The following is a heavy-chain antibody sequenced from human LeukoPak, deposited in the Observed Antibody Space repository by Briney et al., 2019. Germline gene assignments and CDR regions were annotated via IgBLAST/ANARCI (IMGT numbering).Heavy chain of an antibody. CDR1: GFTFDDYA. D-gene: IGHD1-26*01. CDR3: AKAVGATYFDY. CDR2: ISWNSGSI. Sequence: PGGSLRLSCAASGFTFDDYAMHWVRQAPGKGLEGVSGISWNSGSIGYADSVKGRFTISRDNAKNSLYLQMNSLRAEDTALYYCAKAVGATYFDYWGQGTLVTVSS. J-gene: IGHJ4*02. V-gene: IGHV3-9*01.